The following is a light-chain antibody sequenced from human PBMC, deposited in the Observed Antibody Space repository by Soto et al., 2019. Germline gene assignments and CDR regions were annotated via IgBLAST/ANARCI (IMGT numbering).Light chain of an antibody. CDR3: QHYGSSPPYT. V-gene: IGKV3-15*01. Sequence: EIVMTQSPATLSVSPGERATLSCRASQSVGNNLAWYQQRPGQAPRLLIHGASTRATDIPTRFSGSGSGTEFTLTISSLQSEDFAVYYCQHYGSSPPYTFGQGTKVDIK. J-gene: IGKJ2*01. CDR2: GAS. CDR1: QSVGNN.